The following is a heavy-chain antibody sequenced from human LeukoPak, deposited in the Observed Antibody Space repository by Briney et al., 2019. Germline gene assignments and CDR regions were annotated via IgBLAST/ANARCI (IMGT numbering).Heavy chain of an antibody. CDR3: ARGYIVVVPAAIPTPFDY. D-gene: IGHD2-2*02. V-gene: IGHV4-34*01. Sequence: SETLSLTCAVDGGSFSGYYWSWIRQPPGKGLEWIGEINHSGSTNYNPSLKSRVTISVDTSKNQFSLKLSSVTAADTAVYYCARGYIVVVPAAIPTPFDYRGQGTLVTVSS. J-gene: IGHJ4*02. CDR2: INHSGST. CDR1: GGSFSGYY.